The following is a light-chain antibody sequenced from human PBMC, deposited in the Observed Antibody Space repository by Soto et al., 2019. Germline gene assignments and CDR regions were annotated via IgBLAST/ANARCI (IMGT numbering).Light chain of an antibody. CDR1: TNY. CDR3: SSYTNINTRACV. J-gene: IGLJ1*01. Sequence: QSALTQPRSVSGSPGQSVTISCTGTTNYVSWFQQHPGKAPKLIIYDVNKRPSGVPGRFSGSKSGNTASLTISGLQAEDAADYYCSSYTNINTRACVFGTGTKLTVL. V-gene: IGLV2-11*01. CDR2: DVN.